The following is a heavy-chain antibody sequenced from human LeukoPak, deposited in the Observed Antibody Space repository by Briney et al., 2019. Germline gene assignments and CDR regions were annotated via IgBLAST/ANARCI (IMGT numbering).Heavy chain of an antibody. CDR2: ISSSSSTI. Sequence: PGGSLRLSCAASGFTFSSYSMNWVRQAPGKGLEWVSYISSSSSTIYYADSVKGRFTISRDNAKNSLYTTINSLRTDYTAVYYPTTPLLFIVRFPSSPAFNRFDP. CDR1: GFTFSSYS. V-gene: IGHV3-48*01. J-gene: IGHJ5*02. CDR3: TTPLLFIVRFPSSPAFNRFDP. D-gene: IGHD2-21*02.